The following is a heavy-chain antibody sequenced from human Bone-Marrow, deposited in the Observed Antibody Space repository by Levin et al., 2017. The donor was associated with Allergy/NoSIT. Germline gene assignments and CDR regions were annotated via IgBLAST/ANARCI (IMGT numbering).Heavy chain of an antibody. CDR3: AKDWAPGLTKGVSWFDS. Sequence: GGSLRLSCATSGFTPSSFAMNWVRQAPGKGLEWVSSITGSDGTSHYAEAVKGRFTISRDNSKKTVHLQMNRLRVDDTALYYCAKDWAPGLTKGVSWFDSWGQGTLVTVSA. D-gene: IGHD3-3*01. V-gene: IGHV3-23*01. J-gene: IGHJ5*01. CDR1: GFTPSSFA. CDR2: ITGSDGTS.